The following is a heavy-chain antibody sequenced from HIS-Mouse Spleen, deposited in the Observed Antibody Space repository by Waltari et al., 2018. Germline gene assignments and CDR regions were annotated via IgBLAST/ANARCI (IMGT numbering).Heavy chain of an antibody. CDR3: AREIPYSSSWYDWYFDL. D-gene: IGHD6-13*01. V-gene: IGHV4-39*07. J-gene: IGHJ2*01. CDR2: IYYSGST. Sequence: QLQLQASVPGLVKPSETLSLTCPLSGCSISSRSYYWGWIRQPPGKGLEWIGSIYYSGSTYYNPSLKSRVTISVDTSKNQFSLKLSSVTAADTAVYYCAREIPYSSSWYDWYFDLWGRGTLVTVSS. CDR1: GCSISSRSYY.